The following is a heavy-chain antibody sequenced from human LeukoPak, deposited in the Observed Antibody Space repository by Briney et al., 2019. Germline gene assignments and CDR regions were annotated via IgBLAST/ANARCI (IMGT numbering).Heavy chain of an antibody. D-gene: IGHD2-2*01. CDR2: ITPLYGTA. J-gene: IGHJ6*04. Sequence: SVTVSCQPSPGILRSYTISRVRQAPPQGLAQLGGITPLYGTANYAQKFQGRVTITADDSTSAAYIELRSLRSEDTAVYYCARGHCSSTSCYADYYGMDVWGKGTTVTVSS. CDR1: PGILRSYT. V-gene: IGHV1-69*13. CDR3: ARGHCSSTSCYADYYGMDV.